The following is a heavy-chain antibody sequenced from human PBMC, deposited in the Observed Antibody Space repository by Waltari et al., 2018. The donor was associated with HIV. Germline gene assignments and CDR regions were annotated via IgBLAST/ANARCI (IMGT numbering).Heavy chain of an antibody. D-gene: IGHD3-22*01. V-gene: IGHV2-70*01. CDR1: GFSLSTSGMC. Sequence: QVTLRESGPALVKPTQTLTLTCTFSGFSLSTSGMCVSWIRQPPGKALEWLALIDWDDDKYYSTSLKTRLTISKDTSKNQVVLTMTNMDPVDTATYYCARTTRDYYDSSGSQGQAFDIWGQGTMVTVSS. CDR2: IDWDDDK. CDR3: ARTTRDYYDSSGSQGQAFDI. J-gene: IGHJ3*02.